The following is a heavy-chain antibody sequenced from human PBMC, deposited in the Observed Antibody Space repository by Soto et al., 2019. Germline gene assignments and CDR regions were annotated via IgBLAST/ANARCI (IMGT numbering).Heavy chain of an antibody. J-gene: IGHJ1*01. CDR3: VKDTDHAYAF. D-gene: IGHD2-2*01. V-gene: IGHV1-69*01. Sequence: QVRLVQSGAAVRKPGSSVTVSCKASGATFRSFAFTWVRQAPGGGLEWVGGITPLFGTTNYAERLQGRVTITADESTSTVSLEVSSLTSEDSAVYFCVKDTDHAYAFWGQGTLVTVSS. CDR1: GATFRSFA. CDR2: ITPLFGTT.